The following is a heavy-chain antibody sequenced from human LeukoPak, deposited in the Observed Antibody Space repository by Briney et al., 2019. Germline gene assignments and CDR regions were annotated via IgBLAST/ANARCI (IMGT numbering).Heavy chain of an antibody. CDR1: GGSISNYY. V-gene: IGHV4-59*01. D-gene: IGHD4-23*01. Sequence: PSETLSLTCTVSGGSISNYYWSWIRQPPGKGLEWIGYIYDIGSTNYNPSLKSRVTISLDTSESQFSLRLSSVTAADTAVYYCARDTGTVVDYWGQGTLVTVSS. CDR3: ARDTGTVVDY. CDR2: IYDIGST. J-gene: IGHJ4*02.